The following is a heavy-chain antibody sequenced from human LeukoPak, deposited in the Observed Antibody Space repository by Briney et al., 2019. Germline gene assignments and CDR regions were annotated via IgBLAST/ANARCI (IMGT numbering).Heavy chain of an antibody. V-gene: IGHV1-8*01. Sequence: ASVKVSCKASGYTFTSYDINWVRQATGQGLEWMGWMNPNSGNTGYAQKFQGRVTMTRNTSISTAYMELSSLRSEDTAVYYCARVRYCSGGSCYDLRPYYYGMDVWGQGTTVTVSS. CDR2: MNPNSGNT. CDR3: ARVRYCSGGSCYDLRPYYYGMDV. J-gene: IGHJ6*02. CDR1: GYTFTSYD. D-gene: IGHD2-15*01.